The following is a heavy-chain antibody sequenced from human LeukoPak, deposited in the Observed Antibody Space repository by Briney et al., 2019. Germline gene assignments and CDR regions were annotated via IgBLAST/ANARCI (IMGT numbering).Heavy chain of an antibody. D-gene: IGHD1-26*01. CDR1: GFTFSSYA. J-gene: IGHJ4*02. Sequence: GGSLRLSCAASGFTFSSYAMSWVRQAPGKGLEWVSAVRGSDAGTSYADSVKGRFTISRDNSKNTLYLQMNSLRAEDTAVYYCAKNRGGSYYSGSDYWGQGTLVTVSS. V-gene: IGHV3-23*01. CDR2: VRGSDAGT. CDR3: AKNRGGSYYSGSDY.